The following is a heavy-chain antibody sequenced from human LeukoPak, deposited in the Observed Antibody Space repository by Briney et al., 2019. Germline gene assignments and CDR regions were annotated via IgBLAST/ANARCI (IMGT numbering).Heavy chain of an antibody. CDR2: ISSSGSIK. CDR1: GFTFSSYE. Sequence: PGGSLRLSCAASGFTFSSYEMSWVRQAPGKGPEWVSYISSSGSIKYYADFVKGRFTISRDNAKNSLYLQMNSLRAEDTAVYYCARWGCSGGSCYERTYYYYGMDVWGKGTTVTVSS. V-gene: IGHV3-48*03. J-gene: IGHJ6*04. D-gene: IGHD2-15*01. CDR3: ARWGCSGGSCYERTYYYYGMDV.